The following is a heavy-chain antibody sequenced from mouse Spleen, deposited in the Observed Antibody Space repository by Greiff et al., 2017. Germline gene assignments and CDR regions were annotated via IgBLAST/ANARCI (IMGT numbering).Heavy chain of an antibody. Sequence: QVQLQQPGAELVKPGASVKLSCKASGYTFTSYWMHWVKQRPGQGLEWIGMIHPNSGSTNYNEKFKSKATLTVDKSSSTAYMQLSSLTSEDSAVYYCARGLEEEYYYAMDYWGQGTSVTVSS. D-gene: IGHD2-2*01. CDR2: IHPNSGST. V-gene: IGHV1-64*01. J-gene: IGHJ4*01. CDR3: ARGLEEEYYYAMDY. CDR1: GYTFTSYW.